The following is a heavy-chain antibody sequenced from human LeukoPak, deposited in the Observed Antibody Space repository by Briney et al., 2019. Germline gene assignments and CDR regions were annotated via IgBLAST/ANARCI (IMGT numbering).Heavy chain of an antibody. CDR3: AKVDYYDSSGYYYAGVGWFDP. CDR2: ISGSGGST. J-gene: IGHJ5*02. D-gene: IGHD3-22*01. CDR1: GFTFSSYA. Sequence: GGSLRLSCAASGFTFSSYAMSWVRQAPGKGLEWVSAISGSGGSTYYADSVKGRFTISRDNSKNTLYLQMNSLRAEDTAVYYCAKVDYYDSSGYYYAGVGWFDPWGQGTLVTVSS. V-gene: IGHV3-23*01.